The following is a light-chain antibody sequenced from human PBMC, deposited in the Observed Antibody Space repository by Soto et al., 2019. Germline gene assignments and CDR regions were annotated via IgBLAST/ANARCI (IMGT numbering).Light chain of an antibody. J-gene: IGKJ1*01. CDR3: QQYNSYSGT. V-gene: IGKV1-5*01. CDR1: QSISSW. CDR2: DAS. Sequence: DIPMTQSPSTLSASVGDRVTITCRASQSISSWLAWYQQKPGKAPKLLIYDASSLESGVPSRFSGSGSGTDFTLTISSLQPDDFAPYYCQQYNSYSGTFGKGTKVEIK.